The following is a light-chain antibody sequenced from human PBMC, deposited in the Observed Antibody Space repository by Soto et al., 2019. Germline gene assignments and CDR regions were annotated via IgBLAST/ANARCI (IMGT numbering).Light chain of an antibody. Sequence: DIPMTQSPSTLSASVGHRVTITCRASQSISSWLAWYQQKPGTALKLLIYKASSLESGVPSRFSDSGSGTEFTLTISSLQPDDFATYYCRQYNSYPWTFGQGTKVEIK. J-gene: IGKJ1*01. CDR2: KAS. CDR3: RQYNSYPWT. CDR1: QSISSW. V-gene: IGKV1-5*03.